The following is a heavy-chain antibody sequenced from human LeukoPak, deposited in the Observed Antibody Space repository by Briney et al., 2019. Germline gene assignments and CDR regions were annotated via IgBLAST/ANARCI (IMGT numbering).Heavy chain of an antibody. CDR1: GYTFTSYD. V-gene: IGHV1-8*03. CDR3: ARSTVAGRFDY. D-gene: IGHD6-19*01. Sequence: GDSVKVSCKASGYTFTSYDINWVRQATGQGLEWMGWMNPNSGNTGYAQKFQGRVTITRNTSISTAYMELSSLRSEDTAVYYCARSTVAGRFDYWGQGTLVTVSS. CDR2: MNPNSGNT. J-gene: IGHJ4*02.